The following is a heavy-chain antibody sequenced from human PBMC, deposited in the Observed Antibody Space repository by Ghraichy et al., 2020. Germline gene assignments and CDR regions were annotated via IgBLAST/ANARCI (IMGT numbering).Heavy chain of an antibody. V-gene: IGHV4-59*01. CDR1: GDSISSYY. CDR3: ARGYYELDY. J-gene: IGHJ4*02. Sequence: SETLSLTCTVSGDSISSYYWSWIRQPPGKGLEWIGYIYYSGSTNYNPSLKSRVTISVDTSKNQFSLKLSSVTAADTAVYYCARGYYELDYWGQGTLVTVSS. CDR2: IYYSGST. D-gene: IGHD2/OR15-2a*01.